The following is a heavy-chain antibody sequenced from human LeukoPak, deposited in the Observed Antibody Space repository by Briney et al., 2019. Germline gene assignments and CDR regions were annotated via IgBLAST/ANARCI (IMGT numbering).Heavy chain of an antibody. CDR2: ISGSGGNT. D-gene: IGHD3-22*01. J-gene: IGHJ6*03. CDR3: AIGDSYCYYMDV. V-gene: IGHV3-11*01. CDR1: GFTFSDYY. Sequence: GGSLRLSCAASGFTFSDYYMSWVRQAPGKGLEWVSAISGSGGNTYYADSVKGRFTISRDNAKNSLYLQMNSLRAEDTALYYCAIGDSYCYYMDVWGKGTTVTISS.